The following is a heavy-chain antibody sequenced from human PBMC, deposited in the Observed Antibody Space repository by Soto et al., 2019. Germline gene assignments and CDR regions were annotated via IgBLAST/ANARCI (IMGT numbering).Heavy chain of an antibody. V-gene: IGHV2-5*01. Sequence: QITLKESGPTLVKPTQTLTLTCTFSGFSLTSGVVGVGWIRQPPGEALEWLALIYWNDEQYYNPSLRNRLTITGDTSKSQVVLTMTNMDPVETATYYCAHRLPGPSGYDVWGQGTTVTVSS. CDR3: AHRLPGPSGYDV. CDR1: GFSLTSGVVG. D-gene: IGHD6-13*01. J-gene: IGHJ6*02. CDR2: IYWNDEQ.